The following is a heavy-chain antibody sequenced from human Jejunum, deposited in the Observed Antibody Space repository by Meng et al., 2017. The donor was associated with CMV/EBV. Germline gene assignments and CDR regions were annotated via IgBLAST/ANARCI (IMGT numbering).Heavy chain of an antibody. CDR2: IRYDGRNQ. V-gene: IGHV3-30*02. CDR1: G. Sequence: GLHWVRQAPGKGLEWVAFIRYDGRNQYYGDSVEGRLTISKDNSNNTVYLPMNSLRIEDTALYYCVGDSAIYYDFSSGYFLNGLDVWGQGTTVTVSS. CDR3: VGDSAIYYDFSSGYFLNGLDV. D-gene: IGHD3-3*01. J-gene: IGHJ6*02.